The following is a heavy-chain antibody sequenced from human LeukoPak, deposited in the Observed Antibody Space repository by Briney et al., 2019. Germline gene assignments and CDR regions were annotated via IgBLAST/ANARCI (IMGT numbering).Heavy chain of an antibody. J-gene: IGHJ3*02. CDR2: IKQDGSEK. Sequence: GGSLRPSCAASGFTFSSYWMSWVRQAPGKGLEWVANIKQDGSEKYYVDSVKGRFTISRDNAKNSLYLQMNSLRAEDTAVYYSPRVTSPRTPHRASRLTGAFCTWGQGTMGTVSS. CDR1: GFTFSSYW. V-gene: IGHV3-7*04. CDR3: PRVTSPRTPHRASRLTGAFCT. D-gene: IGHD1-14*01.